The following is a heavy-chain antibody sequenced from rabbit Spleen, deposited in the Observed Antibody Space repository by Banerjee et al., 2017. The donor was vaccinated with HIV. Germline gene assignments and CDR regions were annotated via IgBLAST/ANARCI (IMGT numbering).Heavy chain of an antibody. CDR1: GFSFSSGYY. V-gene: IGHV1S40*01. Sequence: QSLEESGGDLVQPEGSLTLTCTASGFSFSSGYYMCWVRQAPGKGLEWIACIVAGSSGSPYYATWAKGRFTISKTSSTTVTLQVPSLTVADTATYFCARVSETSGWGEDLWGPGTLVTVS. CDR2: IVAGSSGSP. D-gene: IGHD4-1*01. CDR3: ARVSETSGWGEDL. J-gene: IGHJ4*01.